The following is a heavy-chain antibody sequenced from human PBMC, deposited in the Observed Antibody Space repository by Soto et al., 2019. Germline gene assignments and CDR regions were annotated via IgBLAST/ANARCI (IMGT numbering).Heavy chain of an antibody. V-gene: IGHV3-48*03. CDR3: ARDEPYYDTSGYYLTTYYYGMDV. D-gene: IGHD3-22*01. CDR2: ISSSGSTI. Sequence: PGGSLRLSCTASGFTLSSYEMNWVRQAPGKGLERLSYISSSGSTIYHADSVKGRFTISRDNAKNSLYLQMNSLRAEDTAVYYCARDEPYYDTSGYYLTTYYYGMDVWGPGTTVTVSS. CDR1: GFTLSSYE. J-gene: IGHJ6*02.